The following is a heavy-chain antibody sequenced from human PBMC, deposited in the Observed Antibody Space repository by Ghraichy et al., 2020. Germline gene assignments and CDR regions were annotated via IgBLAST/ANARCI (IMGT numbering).Heavy chain of an antibody. CDR2: IYHSGST. CDR3: ARAPYDDDGFYDDGFDI. CDR1: GGSSSSSDYS. J-gene: IGHJ3*02. V-gene: IGHV4-30-2*01. D-gene: IGHD3-22*01. Sequence: SQTLSLTCAVSGGSSSSSDYSWSWIVQPPGKALEWIGNIYHSGSTYYNPSLKSRVTISADRSKNQISLKLSSVTAADTAVYYCARAPYDDDGFYDDGFDIWGQGTMVTVSS.